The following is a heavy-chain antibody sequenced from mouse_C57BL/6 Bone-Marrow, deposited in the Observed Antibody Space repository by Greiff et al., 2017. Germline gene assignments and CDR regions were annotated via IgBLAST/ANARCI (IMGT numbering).Heavy chain of an antibody. Sequence: VQLQQPGAELVKPGASVKISCTASGFSFTGYYMNWVKQSPEKSLEWIGEINPSTGGTTSNQKFNAKATLTLDKSSITAYMQLKSLTSEDSAVYYCARGIYYGYAWFAYWCQGTLVTVSA. CDR3: ARGIYYGYAWFAY. CDR2: INPSTGGT. CDR1: GFSFTGYY. J-gene: IGHJ3*01. V-gene: IGHV1-42*01. D-gene: IGHD2-2*01.